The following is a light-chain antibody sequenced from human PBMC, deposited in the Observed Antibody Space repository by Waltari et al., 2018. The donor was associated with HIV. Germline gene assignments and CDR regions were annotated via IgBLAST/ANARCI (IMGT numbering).Light chain of an antibody. J-gene: IGLJ2*01. Sequence: QSALDQPASASGSPGQSITISGTGTRREVGCYNLLSWYQQHPVKDPKLMIYAVSKRPSGVSNRCSGSKSGNTASLTISGLQAEDEADYYCCSYAGRSTWVFGGGTKLTVL. V-gene: IGLV2-23*02. CDR3: CSYAGRSTWV. CDR1: RREVGCYNL. CDR2: AVS.